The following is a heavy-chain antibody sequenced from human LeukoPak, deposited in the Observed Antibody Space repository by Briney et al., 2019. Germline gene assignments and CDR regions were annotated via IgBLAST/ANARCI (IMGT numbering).Heavy chain of an antibody. D-gene: IGHD4-23*01. Sequence: GRSLRLSCAASGFTFSSYGMHWVRQAPGKGLEWVAVIWYDGSNKYYADSVKGRFTISRDNPKNTLYLQMNSLRAEDTAVYYCARDKDYGGNTIDYWGQGTLVTVSS. J-gene: IGHJ4*02. CDR2: IWYDGSNK. CDR1: GFTFSSYG. CDR3: ARDKDYGGNTIDY. V-gene: IGHV3-33*01.